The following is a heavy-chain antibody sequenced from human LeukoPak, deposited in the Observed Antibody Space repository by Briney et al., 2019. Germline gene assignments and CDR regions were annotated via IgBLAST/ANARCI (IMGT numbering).Heavy chain of an antibody. CDR2: TYYRSKWYN. D-gene: IGHD6-6*01. J-gene: IGHJ4*02. V-gene: IGHV6-1*01. CDR3: ARDGSSSSSVGDYFDY. Sequence: SQTLSLTCAISGDSVSSNSAAWNWIRHSPSRGLEWLGRTYYRSKWYNDYAVSVKSRITINPDTSKNQFSLQLNSVTPEDTAVYYCARDGSSSSSVGDYFDYWGQGTLVTVSS. CDR1: GDSVSSNSAA.